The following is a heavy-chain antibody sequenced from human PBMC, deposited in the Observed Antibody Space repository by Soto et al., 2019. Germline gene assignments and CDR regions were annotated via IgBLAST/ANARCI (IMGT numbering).Heavy chain of an antibody. CDR3: TRGPPRVQWFDP. CDR2: IYFTGST. J-gene: IGHJ5*02. Sequence: PXGTLSLTCTVSGGAVGSGTYYWSWIRQPPGKGLEWIGHIYFTGSTNYNPSLKSRVTMSLDTSRNQFSLKLSSVTAADTAVYYCTRGPPRVQWFDPWGLGTLVTVSS. CDR1: GGAVGSGTYY. V-gene: IGHV4-61*01.